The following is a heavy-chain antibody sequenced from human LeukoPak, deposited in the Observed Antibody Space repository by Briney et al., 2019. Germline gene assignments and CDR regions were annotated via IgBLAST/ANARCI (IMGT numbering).Heavy chain of an antibody. D-gene: IGHD6-13*01. CDR1: GFTFDDYT. J-gene: IGHJ4*02. V-gene: IGHV3-43*01. CDR2: ISWDDDST. CDR3: AKGDSSSWYNFDY. Sequence: TGGSLTLSCAASGFTFDDYTMHWVRQAPGKGLEWVSLISWDDDSTYYADSVKGRFTISRDNSKNSLYLQMNSLRTEDTALYYCAKGDSSSWYNFDYWGQGTLVTVSS.